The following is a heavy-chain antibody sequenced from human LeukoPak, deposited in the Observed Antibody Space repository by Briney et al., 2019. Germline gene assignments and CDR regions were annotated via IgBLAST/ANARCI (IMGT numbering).Heavy chain of an antibody. CDR3: ARELTMIVVVKGGDAFDI. V-gene: IGHV1-2*06. CDR1: GYTFTGYY. CDR2: INPNSGGT. D-gene: IGHD3-22*01. Sequence: ASVKVSCKASGYTFTGYYMHWVRQAPGQGLEWMGRINPNSGGTNYAQKFQGRVNMTRDTSISTAYMELSRLRSDDTAVYYCARELTMIVVVKGGDAFDIWGQGTMVTVSS. J-gene: IGHJ3*02.